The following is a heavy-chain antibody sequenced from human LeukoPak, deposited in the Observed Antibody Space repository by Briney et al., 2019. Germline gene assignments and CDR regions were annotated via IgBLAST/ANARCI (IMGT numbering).Heavy chain of an antibody. V-gene: IGHV3-7*01. CDR3: ASGAAAGTFDY. CDR2: IKQDGSEK. D-gene: IGHD6-13*01. Sequence: GSLRLSCAASGFTFSSYWMSWVRQAPGKGLEWVANIKQDGSEKYYVDSVKGRFTISRDNAKNSLYLQMNSLRAEDTAVYYCASGAAAGTFDYWGQGTLVTVSS. CDR1: GFTFSSYW. J-gene: IGHJ4*02.